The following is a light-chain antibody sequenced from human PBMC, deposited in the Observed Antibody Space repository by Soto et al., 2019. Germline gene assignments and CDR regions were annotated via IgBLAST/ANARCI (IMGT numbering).Light chain of an antibody. V-gene: IGKV3-20*01. Sequence: EIVLTQSPGTLSLSPGERATLSCSASHSANSNYLAWHQQKPGQAPRLLIYGVSSRATGIPDRFSGSGSGTDFTLTISRIEPEDFAVYYCQQYGNSGVTFGPGKKVDIK. J-gene: IGKJ3*01. CDR2: GVS. CDR3: QQYGNSGVT. CDR1: HSANSNY.